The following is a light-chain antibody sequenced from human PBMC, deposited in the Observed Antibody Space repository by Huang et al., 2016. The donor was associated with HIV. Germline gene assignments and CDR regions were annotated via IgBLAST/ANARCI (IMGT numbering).Light chain of an antibody. J-gene: IGKJ2*01. V-gene: IGKV3-20*01. CDR2: GAS. Sequence: EIVLTQSPGTLSLSPGERVTLSCRASQSVSSSYLAWYQQKPGQAPRLLIYGASSRATGIPDRFSGSGSGTDFTLTISRLEPEDVAVYYCQQYGSSTGYTFGQGTKLEIK. CDR1: QSVSSSY. CDR3: QQYGSSTGYT.